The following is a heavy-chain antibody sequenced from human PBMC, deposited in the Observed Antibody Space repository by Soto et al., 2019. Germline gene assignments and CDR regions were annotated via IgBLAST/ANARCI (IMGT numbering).Heavy chain of an antibody. CDR1: GFTFSSYA. Sequence: GGSLRLSCAASGFTFSSYAMSWVRQAPGKGLEWVSAISGSGGSTYYADSVKGRFTISRDNSKNTLYLQMNSLRAEDTAVYYCAKDLGGAPPGEYYMDVWGKGTTVTVSS. CDR3: AKDLGGAPPGEYYMDV. V-gene: IGHV3-23*01. D-gene: IGHD3-16*01. J-gene: IGHJ6*03. CDR2: ISGSGGST.